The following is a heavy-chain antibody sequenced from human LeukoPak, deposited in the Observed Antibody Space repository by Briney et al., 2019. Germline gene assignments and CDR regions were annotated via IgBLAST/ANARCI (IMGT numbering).Heavy chain of an antibody. D-gene: IGHD6-19*01. CDR3: AKDLALIAVEDYFDY. V-gene: IGHV3-30*02. CDR2: IRYDGSNK. CDR1: GFTFSSYG. Sequence: GGSRRLSCAASGFTFSSYGMHWVRQAPGKGLEWVAFIRYDGSNKYYADSVKGRFTISRDNSKNTLYLQMNSLRAEDTAVYYCAKDLALIAVEDYFDYWGQGTLVTVSS. J-gene: IGHJ4*02.